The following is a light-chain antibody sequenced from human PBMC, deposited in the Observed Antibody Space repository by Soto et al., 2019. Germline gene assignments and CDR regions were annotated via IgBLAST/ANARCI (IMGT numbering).Light chain of an antibody. Sequence: QSALTQPASGSGSPGQSITISCTGTSSDVGSYNLVSWYQQHPGKAPKLMIYEGNKRPSGVSNRFSGSKSGNTASLTISGLQAEDEADYYCSSFSDSITLLFGGGTQLTVL. CDR2: EGN. CDR3: SSFSDSITLL. J-gene: IGLJ2*01. V-gene: IGLV2-23*01. CDR1: SSDVGSYNL.